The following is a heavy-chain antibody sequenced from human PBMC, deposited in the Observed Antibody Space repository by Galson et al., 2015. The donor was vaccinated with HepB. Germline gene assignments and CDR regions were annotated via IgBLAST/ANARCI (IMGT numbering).Heavy chain of an antibody. CDR2: ISSGGSTM. D-gene: IGHD3-22*01. CDR1: GFTFSPYE. V-gene: IGHV3-48*03. J-gene: IGHJ3*01. CDR3: ASAAYRDYYDSNTFDF. Sequence: SLRLSCAASGFTFSPYEMNWVRQAPGKGLEWVSYISSGGSTMYYADSVKGRFTISRDNAKNSLYLQMNSLRAEDTGVYYCASAAYRDYYDSNTFDFWGQGTMVTVSS.